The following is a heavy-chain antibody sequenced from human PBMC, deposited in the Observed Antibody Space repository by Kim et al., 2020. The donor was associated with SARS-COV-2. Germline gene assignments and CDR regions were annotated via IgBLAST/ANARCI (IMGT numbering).Heavy chain of an antibody. Sequence: ASVKVSCKASGYTFTSYDINWVRQATGQGLEWMGWMNPNSGNTGYAQKFQGRVTMTRNTSISTAYMELSSLRSEDTAVYYCARPMVRGVIIGVSRAYKGFDPWGQGTLVTVSS. CDR3: ARPMVRGVIIGVSRAYKGFDP. CDR1: GYTFTSYD. CDR2: MNPNSGNT. V-gene: IGHV1-8*01. J-gene: IGHJ5*02. D-gene: IGHD3-10*01.